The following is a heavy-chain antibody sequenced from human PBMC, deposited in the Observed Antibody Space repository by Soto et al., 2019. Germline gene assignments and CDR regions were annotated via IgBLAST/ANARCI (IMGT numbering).Heavy chain of an antibody. CDR2: IKSKTDGGTT. V-gene: IGHV3-15*01. J-gene: IGHJ6*03. Sequence: GGSLRLSCAASGFTFSNAWMSWVRQAPGKGLEWVGRIKSKTDGGTTDYAAPVKGRFTISRDDSKNTLYLQMNSLKTEDTAVYYCTTDQFDYYYYYMDVWGKGTTVTVSS. CDR1: GFTFSNAW. CDR3: TTDQFDYYYYYMDV. D-gene: IGHD3-16*01.